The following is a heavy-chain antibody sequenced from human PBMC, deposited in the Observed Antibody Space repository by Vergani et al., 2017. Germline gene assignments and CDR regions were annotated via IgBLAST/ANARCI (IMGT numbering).Heavy chain of an antibody. CDR3: AKIRVVARWAFDI. Sequence: EVQLVESGGGLVQPGGSLRLSCAASGFPFSSHGMSWVRQTPGKGPEWVSCISSGGDYTYYSDSVKGRFSVSRDNSKTTLYLQINSLRAEDTAVYFCAKIRVVARWAFDIWGRGTMVTVSS. J-gene: IGHJ3*02. CDR1: GFPFSSHG. CDR2: ISSGGDYT. V-gene: IGHV3-23*04. D-gene: IGHD3-22*01.